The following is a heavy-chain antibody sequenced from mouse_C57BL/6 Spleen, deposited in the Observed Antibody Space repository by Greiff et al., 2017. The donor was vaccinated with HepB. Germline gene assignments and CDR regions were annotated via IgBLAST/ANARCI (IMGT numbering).Heavy chain of an antibody. CDR2: ISSGSSTI. D-gene: IGHD3-2*02. V-gene: IGHV5-17*01. Sequence: EVMLVESGGGLVKPGGSLKLSCAASGFTFSDYGMHWVRQAPEKGLEWVAYISSGSSTIYYADTVKGRFTISRDNAKNTLFLQMTSLRSEDTAMYYCARKHSSGYAYAMDYWGQGTSVTVSS. CDR1: GFTFSDYG. J-gene: IGHJ4*01. CDR3: ARKHSSGYAYAMDY.